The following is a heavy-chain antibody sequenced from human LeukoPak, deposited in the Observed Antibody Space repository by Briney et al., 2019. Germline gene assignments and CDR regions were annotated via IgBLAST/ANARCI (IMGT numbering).Heavy chain of an antibody. V-gene: IGHV3-23*01. D-gene: IGHD7-27*01. CDR2: LRESGDIT. J-gene: IGHJ4*02. Sequence: GGSLRLSCAASGFTFGTYAMSWVRQAPGKGLEWVSVLRESGDITYYADSVKGRFTISRDNSKNTLYLQMNTLRAEDTAVYYCASGSGEPHYWGQGTLVTVSS. CDR1: GFTFGTYA. CDR3: ASGSGEPHY.